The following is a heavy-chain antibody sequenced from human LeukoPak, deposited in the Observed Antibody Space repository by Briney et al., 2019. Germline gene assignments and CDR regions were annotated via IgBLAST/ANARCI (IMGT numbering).Heavy chain of an antibody. J-gene: IGHJ6*03. D-gene: IGHD2-15*01. CDR3: ARDLGGYPFFMDV. CDR2: VDQTGSP. CDR1: GGSLRSDRHN. V-gene: IGHV4-39*07. Sequence: AETLSLTCSVSGGSLRSDRHNWAWVRQSADKGLEHIGSVDQTGSPYYNPPLKSRVTISVDTSNKQFSLNLTSVTAADTAVYYCARDLGGYPFFMDVWGKGITVTVSS.